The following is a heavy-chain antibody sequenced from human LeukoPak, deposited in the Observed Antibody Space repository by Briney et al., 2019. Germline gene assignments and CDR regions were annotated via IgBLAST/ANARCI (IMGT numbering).Heavy chain of an antibody. J-gene: IGHJ3*02. D-gene: IGHD2-2*01. CDR1: GFTFSSYA. V-gene: IGHV3-23*01. Sequence: GGSLRLSCAASGFTFSSYAMSWVRQAPGKGLEWVSAISGSGGSTYYADSVKGRVTISRDNSKNTLYLQMNSLRAEDTAVYYCAKDMIVRYQLLWGDAFDIWGQGTMVTVSS. CDR2: ISGSGGST. CDR3: AKDMIVRYQLLWGDAFDI.